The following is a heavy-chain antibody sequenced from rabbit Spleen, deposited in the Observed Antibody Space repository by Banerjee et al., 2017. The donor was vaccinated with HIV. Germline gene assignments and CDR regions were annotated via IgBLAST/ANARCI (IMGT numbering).Heavy chain of an antibody. J-gene: IGHJ4*01. V-gene: IGHV1S40*01. Sequence: QSLEESGGDMVKPGASLTLTCTASGFSFSTSYYICWVRQAPGKGLEWIGCIYTGSGDTAYASWATGRFTVSKTSSTTVTLQLNSLTAADTATYFCARGSAAMTMVIIGYYLSLWGPGTLVTVS. CDR1: GFSFSTSYY. CDR2: IYTGSGDT. D-gene: IGHD2-1*01. CDR3: ARGSAAMTMVIIGYYLSL.